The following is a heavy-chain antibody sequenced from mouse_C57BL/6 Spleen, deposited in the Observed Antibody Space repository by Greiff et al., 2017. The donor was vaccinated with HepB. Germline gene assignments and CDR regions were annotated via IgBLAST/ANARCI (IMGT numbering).Heavy chain of an antibody. CDR3: AMGAGYYPSFDY. D-gene: IGHD2-3*01. CDR1: GYTFTSYW. Sequence: QVQLQQPGAELVKPGASVKLSCKASGYTFTSYWMQWVKQRPGQGLEWIGEIDPSDSYTNYNQKFKGKATLTVDTSSSTAYMQLSSLTSEDSAVYYCAMGAGYYPSFDYWGQGTTLTVSS. CDR2: IDPSDSYT. V-gene: IGHV1-50*01. J-gene: IGHJ2*01.